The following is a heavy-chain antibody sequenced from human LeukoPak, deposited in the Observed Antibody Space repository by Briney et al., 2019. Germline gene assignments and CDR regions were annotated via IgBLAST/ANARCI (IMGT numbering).Heavy chain of an antibody. D-gene: IGHD2-15*01. V-gene: IGHV3-7*01. J-gene: IGHJ4*02. CDR3: ARDASDKYDSASRIHLDS. CDR2: IQQSGRQK. Sequence: PGGSLRPSCAASGFTFNNYWMTWVRQAPGKGLEWVANIQQSGRQKSYVDSVRGRFTTSRDNDKNSLYLQMNSLRAEDTAVYYCARDASDKYDSASRIHLDSWGQGTLVTVSS. CDR1: GFTFNNYW.